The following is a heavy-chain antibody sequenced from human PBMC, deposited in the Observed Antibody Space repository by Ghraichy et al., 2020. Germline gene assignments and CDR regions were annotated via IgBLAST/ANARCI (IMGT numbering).Heavy chain of an antibody. CDR3: AKALPGDGDYPNWFDP. J-gene: IGHJ5*02. V-gene: IGHV3-23*01. CDR2: ISGSGGST. D-gene: IGHD4-17*01. CDR1: GFTFSRYA. Sequence: GGSLRLSCAASGFTFSRYAMSWVRQAPGKGLEWVSAISGSGGSTYYADSVKGRFTISRDNSKNTLYLQMNSLRAEDTAVYYCAKALPGDGDYPNWFDPWGQGTLVTVSS.